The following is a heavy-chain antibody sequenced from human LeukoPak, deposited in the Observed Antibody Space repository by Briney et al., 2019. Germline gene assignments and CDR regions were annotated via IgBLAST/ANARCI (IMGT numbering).Heavy chain of an antibody. CDR1: GFTFSRYA. CDR3: AKGSAASRPYYFDY. V-gene: IGHV3-23*01. J-gene: IGHJ4*02. D-gene: IGHD6-25*01. CDR2: ISDSGGST. Sequence: GGSLRLSCAASGFTFSRYAMSWVRQAPGKGLEWVSAISDSGGSTYYADSVKGRFTISRDNSKNMLYLQMNSLRVEDTAVYYCAKGSAASRPYYFDYWGRGTLVTVSS.